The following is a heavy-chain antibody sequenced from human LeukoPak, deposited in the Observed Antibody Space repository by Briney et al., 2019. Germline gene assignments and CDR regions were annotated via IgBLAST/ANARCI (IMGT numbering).Heavy chain of an antibody. CDR1: GYTFTNNY. J-gene: IGHJ4*02. Sequence: ASVKVSCKASGYTFTNNYLHWVRQAPGQGLEWMGLIYPRDGSTSYAQNFQGRVTVTRDTSTTTVHMELRGLRSEDTAVYYCARDQEGFDYWGQGTVVTVSS. CDR3: ARDQEGFDY. CDR2: IYPRDGST. V-gene: IGHV1-46*01.